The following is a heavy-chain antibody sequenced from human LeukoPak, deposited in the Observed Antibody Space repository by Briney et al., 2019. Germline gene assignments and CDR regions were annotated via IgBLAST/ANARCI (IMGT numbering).Heavy chain of an antibody. CDR1: GGSISSYY. CDR3: ASQPDSLNAFDI. D-gene: IGHD3-9*01. CDR2: IYYSGST. Sequence: SETLSLTYTVSGGSISSYYWSWIRQPPGKGLEWIGYIYYSGSTNYNPSLKSRVTISVDTSKNQFSLKLSSVTAADTAVYYCASQPDSLNAFDIWGQGTMATVSS. J-gene: IGHJ3*02. V-gene: IGHV4-59*08.